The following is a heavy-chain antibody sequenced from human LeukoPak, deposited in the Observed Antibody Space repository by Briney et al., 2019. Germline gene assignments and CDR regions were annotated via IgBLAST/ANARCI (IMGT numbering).Heavy chain of an antibody. Sequence: GGSLRLSCAVSGFTFSSRWLSWVRQAPGKGLEWVASIKEDGSEKYYVDSVKGRFTISRDNATNSLYLQMNSLRAEDTAVYYCAKVQIWDNYVYEDYGGQGTLVSVSS. D-gene: IGHD3-10*02. CDR3: AKVQIWDNYVYEDY. CDR1: GFTFSSRW. CDR2: IKEDGSEK. J-gene: IGHJ4*02. V-gene: IGHV3-7*01.